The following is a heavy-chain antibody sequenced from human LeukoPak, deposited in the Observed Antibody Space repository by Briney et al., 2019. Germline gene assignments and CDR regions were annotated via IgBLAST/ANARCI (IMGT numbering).Heavy chain of an antibody. CDR3: ARDGEYTSSFAFDI. CDR2: INQDGGER. Sequence: GGSLRLSCAASGFTFSSHCMTWVRQAPGKGLEWVSDINQDGGERYYVDSVKGRFTISRDNAKNSLYLQMNSLRAEDKAVYYCARDGEYTSSFAFDIWGQGTMVTVSS. D-gene: IGHD6-13*01. CDR1: GFTFSSHC. J-gene: IGHJ3*02. V-gene: IGHV3-7*01.